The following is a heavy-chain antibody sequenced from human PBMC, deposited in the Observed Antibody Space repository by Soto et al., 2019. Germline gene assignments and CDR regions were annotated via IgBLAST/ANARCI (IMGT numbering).Heavy chain of an antibody. CDR2: ISANSGNT. V-gene: IGHV3-23*01. Sequence: ELQLLESGGGFVQPGGSLRLSCTASGFGLSTYAISWVRQAPGKGLEWVSVISANSGNTDYADSVKGRFTISRDKSENTVVLQMNRLRAEATAVYYCALPSCGGDCYSPFDYWGQGTLGTVSS. CDR3: ALPSCGGDCYSPFDY. J-gene: IGHJ4*02. CDR1: GFGLSTYA. D-gene: IGHD2-21*02.